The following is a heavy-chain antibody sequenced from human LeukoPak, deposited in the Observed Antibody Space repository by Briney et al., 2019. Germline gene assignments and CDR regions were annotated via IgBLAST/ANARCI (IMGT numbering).Heavy chain of an antibody. CDR1: GFSFPYG. V-gene: IGHV3-23*01. CDR3: AKDRPTVYSSSWLHFLDS. J-gene: IGHJ4*02. Sequence: GGSLRLSCEASGFSFPYGMSWVRQAPGKGLEWVSGITNSGENTYYADSVKGRFTISRDNSKNTLYLEMNSLRADDTAVYYCAKDRPTVYSSSWLHFLDSWGQGTLVTVSS. CDR2: ITNSGENT. D-gene: IGHD6-13*01.